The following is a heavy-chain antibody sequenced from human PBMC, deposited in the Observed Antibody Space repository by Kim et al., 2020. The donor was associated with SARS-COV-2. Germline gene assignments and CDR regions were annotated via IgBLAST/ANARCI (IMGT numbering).Heavy chain of an antibody. CDR2: IYHSGST. CDR3: ARTTLVIAASGIYYYYAMDV. J-gene: IGHJ6*02. CDR1: GGSISTSNW. Sequence: SETLSLTCAVSGGSISTSNWWTWVRQPPGKGLEWIGEIYHSGSTNYNPSLKSRVTISVDKSKNQFSLKLSSVTAADTAVYYCARTTLVIAASGIYYYYAMDVGGQGTTVIVSS. D-gene: IGHD6-13*01. V-gene: IGHV4-4*02.